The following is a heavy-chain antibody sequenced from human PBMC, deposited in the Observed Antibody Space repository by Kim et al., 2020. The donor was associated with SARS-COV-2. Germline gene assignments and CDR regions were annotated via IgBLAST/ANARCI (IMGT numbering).Heavy chain of an antibody. CDR1: GYTFTSYD. Sequence: ASVKVSCKASGYTFTSYDINWVRQATGQGLEWMGWMNPNSGNTGYAQKFQGRVTMTRNTSISTAYMELSSLRSEDTAVYYCAREAAGIVVVVAAFGGFDPWGQGTLVTVSS. CDR2: MNPNSGNT. CDR3: AREAAGIVVVVAAFGGFDP. J-gene: IGHJ5*02. V-gene: IGHV1-8*01. D-gene: IGHD2-15*01.